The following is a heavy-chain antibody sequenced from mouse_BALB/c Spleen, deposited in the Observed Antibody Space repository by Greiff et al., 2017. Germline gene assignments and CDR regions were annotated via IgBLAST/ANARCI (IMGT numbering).Heavy chain of an antibody. D-gene: IGHD3-1*01. Sequence: QVQLQQSGAVLVRPGSSVKISCKASGYSFSSYWMHWVKQRPGQGLEWIGQIYPGDGDTNYNGKFKGKATLTADTSSSTAYMQLSSLTSADSAVYCGARGANAWFAYWGQGTLVTVSA. CDR3: ARGANAWFAY. V-gene: IGHV1-80*01. J-gene: IGHJ3*01. CDR2: IYPGDGDT. CDR1: GYSFSSYW.